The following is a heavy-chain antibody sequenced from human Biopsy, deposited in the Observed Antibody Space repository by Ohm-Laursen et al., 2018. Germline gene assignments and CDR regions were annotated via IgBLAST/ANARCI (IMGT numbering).Heavy chain of an antibody. J-gene: IGHJ6*02. CDR2: ISRSSSTI. CDR3: ARDPIVGSKADGMDV. V-gene: IGHV3-48*01. CDR1: GFTFSNYS. D-gene: IGHD1-26*01. Sequence: SLRLSCAASGFTFSNYSMNWIRQAPGKGLERVSYISRSSSTIYYADSVKGQFTISRDNSKNTVFLQMSSLRAEDAGVYYCARDPIVGSKADGMDVWGQGTTVTVSS.